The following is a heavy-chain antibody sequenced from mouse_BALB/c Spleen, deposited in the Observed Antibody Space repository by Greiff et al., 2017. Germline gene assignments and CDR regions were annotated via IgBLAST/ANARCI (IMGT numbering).Heavy chain of an antibody. D-gene: IGHD2-3*01. CDR1: GDSITSGY. CDR3: ARYGDDGYYVYYAMDY. Sequence: EVQLVESGPSLVKPSQTLSLTCSVTGDSITSGYWNWIRKFPGNKLEYMGYISYSGSTYYNPSLKSRISITRDTSKNQYYLQLNSVTTEDTATYYCARYGDDGYYVYYAMDYWGQGTSVTVSS. CDR2: ISYSGST. J-gene: IGHJ4*01. V-gene: IGHV3-8*02.